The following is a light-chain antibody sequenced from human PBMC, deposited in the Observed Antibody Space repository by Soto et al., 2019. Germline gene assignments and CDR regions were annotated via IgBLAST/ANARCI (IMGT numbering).Light chain of an antibody. J-gene: IGKJ1*01. CDR3: QQYNSWPQT. V-gene: IGKV3-15*01. CDR2: DAS. Sequence: EIVPTQSAAILSVSPGERATLSCWAIQRVNTCLAWYQQKPGQAPSLLIYDASTRATGIPARFSGTGSGTEFALTVSSLQSEDFALYYCQQYNSWPQTFGQGTKVDIK. CDR1: QRVNTC.